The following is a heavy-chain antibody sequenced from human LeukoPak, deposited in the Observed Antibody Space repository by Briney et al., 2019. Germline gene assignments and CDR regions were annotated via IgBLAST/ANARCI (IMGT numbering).Heavy chain of an antibody. CDR3: AIGYDSSGYYRWYFDY. CDR2: ISYEGSNK. V-gene: IGHV3-30*03. Sequence: SGSSLTLSCAASGFTLSSYRVLWLRQAPGKALEWVADISYEGSNKYYADSVKGRLTSCKDNSKNTLYLQMNSLRAKDTAVYYCAIGYDSSGYYRWYFDYWGKETLVTVSS. J-gene: IGHJ4*02. D-gene: IGHD3-22*01. CDR1: GFTLSSYR.